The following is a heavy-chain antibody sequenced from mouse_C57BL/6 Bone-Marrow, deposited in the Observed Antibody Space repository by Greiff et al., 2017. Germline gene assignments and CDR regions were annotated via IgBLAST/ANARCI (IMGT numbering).Heavy chain of an antibody. CDR1: GYTFTSYW. V-gene: IGHV1-50*01. CDR2: IDPSDSYT. Sequence: QVQLQQPGAELVKPGASVKLSCKASGYTFTSYWMQWVKQRPGQGLEWIGEIDPSDSYTNYNQKFKGKATLTVDTSSSTAYMQLSSLTSEDSAVYYCARPYPYGSSPWFAYWGQGTLVTVSA. D-gene: IGHD1-1*01. J-gene: IGHJ3*01. CDR3: ARPYPYGSSPWFAY.